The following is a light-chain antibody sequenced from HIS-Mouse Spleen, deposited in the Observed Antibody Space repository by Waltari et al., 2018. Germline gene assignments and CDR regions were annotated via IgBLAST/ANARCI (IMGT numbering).Light chain of an antibody. Sequence: QSVLTQPPSASGTPGQRVTISCSGSSSNIGSNTVNWYQQLQGTAPKLLLYSNTPRPSGVPDRFSGSKSGTSASLAISGLQSEDEADYYCAAWDDSLNGWVFGGGTKLTVL. CDR3: AAWDDSLNGWV. J-gene: IGLJ3*02. CDR1: SSNIGSNT. CDR2: SNT. V-gene: IGLV1-44*01.